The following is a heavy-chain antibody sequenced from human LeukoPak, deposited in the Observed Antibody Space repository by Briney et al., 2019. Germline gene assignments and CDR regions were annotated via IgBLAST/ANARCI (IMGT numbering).Heavy chain of an antibody. Sequence: SETLSLTCAVSGYSISSGYYWGWIRQPPGKGLEWIGSIYHSGSTYYNPSLKSRVTISVDTSKNQFSLKLSSVTAADTAVYYCAREKGGSYLFDYWGQGTLVTVSS. J-gene: IGHJ4*02. CDR1: GYSISSGYY. D-gene: IGHD1-26*01. V-gene: IGHV4-38-2*02. CDR3: AREKGGSYLFDY. CDR2: IYHSGST.